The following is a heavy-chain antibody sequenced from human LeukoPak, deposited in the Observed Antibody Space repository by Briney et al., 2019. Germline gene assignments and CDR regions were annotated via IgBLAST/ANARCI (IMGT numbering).Heavy chain of an antibody. J-gene: IGHJ4*02. V-gene: IGHV3-74*01. CDR2: INSDGSST. D-gene: IGHD6-13*01. CDR3: ASTSGLYSTSLDS. Sequence: GGSLRLSCAASGFXFGSYWIHWVRQAPGKGLVWVSRINSDGSSTSYADSVKGRFTISRDNAKNTLYLQMNSLRAEDTAVYSCASTSGLYSTSLDSWGQGTLVTVSS. CDR1: GFXFGSYW.